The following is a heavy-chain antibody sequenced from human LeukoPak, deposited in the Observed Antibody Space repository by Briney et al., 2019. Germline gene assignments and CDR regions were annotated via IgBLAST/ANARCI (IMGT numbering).Heavy chain of an antibody. CDR1: GLTFSDYY. CDR3: ARGHYGMDV. Sequence: PGGSLRLSCAASGLTFSDYYMSWIRQAPGKGLEWVSYISSSSSYTNYGDSVKGRFTISRDNAKNSLYLQMNSLRAEDTAVYYCARGHYGMDVWGQGTTVTVSS. J-gene: IGHJ6*02. V-gene: IGHV3-11*05. CDR2: ISSSSSYT.